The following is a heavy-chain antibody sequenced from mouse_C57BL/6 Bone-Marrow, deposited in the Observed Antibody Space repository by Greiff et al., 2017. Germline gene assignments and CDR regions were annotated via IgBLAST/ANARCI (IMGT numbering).Heavy chain of an antibody. CDR1: GYTFTSYW. D-gene: IGHD2-10*01. CDR2: IDPNSGGT. J-gene: IGHJ1*03. V-gene: IGHV1-72*01. CDR3: ARPYYGPYWYFDV. Sequence: QVQLQQPGAELVKPGASVKLSCKASGYTFTSYWMHWVKQRPGRGLEWIGRIDPNSGGTKYNEKFKSQATLTVDKPSSTAYMQLSSLTSEDSAVYYCARPYYGPYWYFDVWGTGTTVTVSS.